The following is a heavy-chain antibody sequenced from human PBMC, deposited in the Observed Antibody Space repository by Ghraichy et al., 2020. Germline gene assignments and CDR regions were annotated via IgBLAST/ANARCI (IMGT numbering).Heavy chain of an antibody. D-gene: IGHD4-17*01. CDR3: ARQPFYGAHDG. CDR2: ISSSSSYT. J-gene: IGHJ4*02. CDR1: GFTFSDYY. Sequence: GGSLRLSCAASGFTFSDYYMSWIRQAPGKGLEWVSYISSSSSYTNYADSVKGRFTISRDNAKNSLYLQMNSLRAEDTAVYYCARQPFYGAHDGWGQGTLVTVSS. V-gene: IGHV3-11*06.